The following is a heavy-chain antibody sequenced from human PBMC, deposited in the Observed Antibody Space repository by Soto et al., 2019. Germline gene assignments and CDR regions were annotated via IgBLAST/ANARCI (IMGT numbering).Heavy chain of an antibody. J-gene: IGHJ6*02. D-gene: IGHD6-13*01. V-gene: IGHV5-10-1*01. CDR2: IDPSDSQT. CDR3: ARDDSLGSSWAYYYGMDV. Sequence: GESLKISCKGSGYSFAGYWITWVRQKPGKGLEWMGRIDPSDSQTYYSPSFRGHVTISVTKSITTVFLQWSSLRASDTAMYYCARDDSLGSSWAYYYGMDVWGQGTTVTVSS. CDR1: GYSFAGYW.